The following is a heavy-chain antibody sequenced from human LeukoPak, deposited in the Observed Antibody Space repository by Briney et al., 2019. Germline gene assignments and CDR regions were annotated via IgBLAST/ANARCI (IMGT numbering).Heavy chain of an antibody. Sequence: PGGSLRLSCAASGFTFDNYAMHWVRQAPGKGLEWVSGISWNSGSITYADSVKGRFTISRDNAKNSLYLQLNSLRAGDTAFYYCAKDMSPWGQGTRVTVSS. CDR1: GFTFDNYA. J-gene: IGHJ5*02. CDR3: AKDMSP. V-gene: IGHV3-9*01. CDR2: ISWNSGSI.